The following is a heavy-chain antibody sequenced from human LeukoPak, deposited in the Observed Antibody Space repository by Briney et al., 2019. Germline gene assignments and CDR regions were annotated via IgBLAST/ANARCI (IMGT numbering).Heavy chain of an antibody. CDR3: ASYNWNYKGIDY. CDR1: GGSINSGGYS. J-gene: IGHJ4*02. D-gene: IGHD1-7*01. V-gene: IGHV4-30-2*01. Sequence: SQTLSLTCAVSGGSINSGGYSWTWIRQPPGKGLEWIGYIYHSGSTYYNPSLQSRVTISMDRSKDQFSLKLNSVTAADTAVYYCASYNWNYKGIDYWGQGTLVTVSS. CDR2: IYHSGST.